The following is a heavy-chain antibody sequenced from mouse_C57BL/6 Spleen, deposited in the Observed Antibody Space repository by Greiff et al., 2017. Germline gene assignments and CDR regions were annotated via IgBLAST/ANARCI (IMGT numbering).Heavy chain of an antibody. J-gene: IGHJ3*01. CDR2: ISYDGSN. Sequence: EVQLKESGPGLVKPSQSLYLTCSVTGYSITSGYYWNWIRQFPGNKLEWMGYISYDGSNNYNPSLKNRISITRDTSKNQFFLKLYSVTTEDTATYYCSSPIYYETSEFAYRGQGTLVTVSA. CDR1: GYSITSGYY. V-gene: IGHV3-6*01. D-gene: IGHD2-4*01. CDR3: SSPIYYETSEFAY.